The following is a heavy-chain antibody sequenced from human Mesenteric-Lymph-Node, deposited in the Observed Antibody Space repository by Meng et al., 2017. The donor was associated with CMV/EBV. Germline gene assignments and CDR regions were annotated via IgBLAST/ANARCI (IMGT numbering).Heavy chain of an antibody. Sequence: SQTLSLTCAISGDSVSSTSAAWNWIRQSPSRGLEWLGRTYYRSKWYNDYAVSVKSRITIIPDTSKNQFSLQLNSVTPEDTAVYYCARDYYDSSGYFEYYYGMDVWGQGTTVTVSS. CDR2: TYYRSKWYN. V-gene: IGHV6-1*01. CDR3: ARDYYDSSGYFEYYYGMDV. J-gene: IGHJ6*02. D-gene: IGHD3-22*01. CDR1: GDSVSSTSAA.